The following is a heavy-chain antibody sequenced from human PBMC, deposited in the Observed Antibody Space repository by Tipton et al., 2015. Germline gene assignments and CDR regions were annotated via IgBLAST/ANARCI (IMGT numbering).Heavy chain of an antibody. J-gene: IGHJ3*02. CDR1: GFTFSSYA. CDR3: ARDLTPIRLRDAFDI. Sequence: GSLRLSCAASGFTFSSYAMSWVRQAPGKGLEWVSAISGSGGSTYYADSVKGRFTISRDNSKNTLYLQMNSLRAEDTAVYYCARDLTPIRLRDAFDIWGQGTMVTVSS. V-gene: IGHV3-23*01. D-gene: IGHD3-16*01. CDR2: ISGSGGST.